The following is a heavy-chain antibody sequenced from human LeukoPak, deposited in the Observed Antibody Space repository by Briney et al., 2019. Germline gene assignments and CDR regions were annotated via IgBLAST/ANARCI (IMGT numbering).Heavy chain of an antibody. CDR3: ARDSKIAAAGDHNNWFDP. CDR1: GFTFSSYA. J-gene: IGHJ5*02. D-gene: IGHD6-13*01. V-gene: IGHV3-20*01. CDR2: INWNGGST. Sequence: GRSLRLSCAASGFTFSSYAMHWVRQAPGKGLEWVSGINWNGGSTGYADSVKGRFTISRDNAKNSLYLQMNSLRAEDTALYHCARDSKIAAAGDHNNWFDPWGQGTLVTVSS.